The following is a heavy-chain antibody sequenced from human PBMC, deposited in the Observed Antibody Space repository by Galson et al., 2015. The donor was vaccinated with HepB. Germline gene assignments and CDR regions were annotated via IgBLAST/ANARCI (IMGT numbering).Heavy chain of an antibody. Sequence: SLRLSCAASGFTFSYYAMSWVRQAPGKGLEWVSAITPSGDNTYSADSMKGRFTISRDNSKNTLFLQMNSLRADDTAIYFCAKVFPEKTDGWYRQALYYFDSWGHGNRVTVSS. CDR2: ITPSGDNT. V-gene: IGHV3-23*01. D-gene: IGHD6-19*01. CDR3: AKVFPEKTDGWYRQALYYFDS. CDR1: GFTFSYYA. J-gene: IGHJ4*01.